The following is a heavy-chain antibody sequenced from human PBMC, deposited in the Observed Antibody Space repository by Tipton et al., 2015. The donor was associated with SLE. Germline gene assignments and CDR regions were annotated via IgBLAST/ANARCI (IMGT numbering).Heavy chain of an antibody. J-gene: IGHJ2*01. V-gene: IGHV4-38-2*01. CDR2: IYHSGTT. Sequence: TLSLTCAVSGYSINTDSYWGWIRQPPGKGLEWIGSIYHSGTTYYNPSLQSRVTVSLDTSKNHFSLQLTSVTAADTAVYYCARVAMPSTIAARRFWYFDLWGRGSLVTVSS. CDR1: GYSINTDSY. D-gene: IGHD6-6*01. CDR3: ARVAMPSTIAARRFWYFDL.